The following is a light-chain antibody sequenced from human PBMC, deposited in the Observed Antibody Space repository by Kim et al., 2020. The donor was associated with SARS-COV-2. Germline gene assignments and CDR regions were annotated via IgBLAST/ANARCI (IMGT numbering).Light chain of an antibody. CDR1: QSISSY. V-gene: IGKV1-39*01. Sequence: SASVGDRVTITCRASQSISSYLNLYQQKPGKAPKLLIYAASSLQSGVSSRFSGSGSGTDFTLTISSLQPEDFATYYCQQSYSTPYTFGQGTKLEI. CDR2: AAS. J-gene: IGKJ2*01. CDR3: QQSYSTPYT.